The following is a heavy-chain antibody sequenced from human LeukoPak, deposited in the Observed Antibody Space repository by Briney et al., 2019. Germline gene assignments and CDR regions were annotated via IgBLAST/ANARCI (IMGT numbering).Heavy chain of an antibody. V-gene: IGHV4-31*01. CDR1: GGSISSGGYY. J-gene: IGHJ4*02. CDR3: VRRGYDILTGYLDY. CDR2: IYYSGST. Sequence: SETLSLTCTVSGGSISSGGYYWSWIRQHPGKGLEWIGYIYYSGSTYYNPSLKSPGTISVDTSKNQLSLKLSSVTAADTAVYYCVRRGYDILTGYLDYWGQGTLVTVSS. D-gene: IGHD3-9*01.